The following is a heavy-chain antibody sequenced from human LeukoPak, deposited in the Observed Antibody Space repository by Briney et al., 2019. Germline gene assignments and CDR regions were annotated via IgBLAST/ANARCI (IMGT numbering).Heavy chain of an antibody. D-gene: IGHD3-3*01. CDR1: EFILSSYA. CDR3: ALNSWSGYRYFDH. CDR2: ISGSGGST. Sequence: GGSLRLSCAASEFILSSYAMSWVRQAPGKGLEWVSGISGSGGSTYYVDSVKGRFTISRDNSKNTLYLQMNSLRAEDTAVYYCALNSWSGYRYFDHWGQGTLVTVSS. J-gene: IGHJ4*02. V-gene: IGHV3-23*01.